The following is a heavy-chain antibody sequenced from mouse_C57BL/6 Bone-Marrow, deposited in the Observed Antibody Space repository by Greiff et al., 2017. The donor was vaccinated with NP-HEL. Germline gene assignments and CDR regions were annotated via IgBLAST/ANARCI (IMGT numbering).Heavy chain of an antibody. J-gene: IGHJ1*03. V-gene: IGHV1-26*01. CDR1: GYTFTDYY. Sequence: EVQLQQSGPELVKPGASVKISCKASGYTFTDYYMNWVKQSHGKSLEWIGDINPNSGGTSYNQKFKGKATLTVDKSSSTAYMELRSLTSDDSAVYYCARRGYGSSYWYFDVWGTGTTVTVSS. CDR3: ARRGYGSSYWYFDV. CDR2: INPNSGGT. D-gene: IGHD1-1*01.